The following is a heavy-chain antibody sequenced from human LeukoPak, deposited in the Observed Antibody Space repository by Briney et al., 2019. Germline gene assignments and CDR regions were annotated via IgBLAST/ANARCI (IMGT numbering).Heavy chain of an antibody. D-gene: IGHD6-13*01. CDR1: GFTFSAYD. V-gene: IGHV3-48*03. Sequence: GSLRLSCAASGFTFSAYDMNWVRRAPGKGLEWVSHITSSGSTIYYADSVKGRFTISRDNAKNSLYLQMNSLRAEDTAVYYCARPGYSSSWSAFDIWGQGTMVTVSS. CDR3: ARPGYSSSWSAFDI. J-gene: IGHJ3*02. CDR2: ITSSGSTI.